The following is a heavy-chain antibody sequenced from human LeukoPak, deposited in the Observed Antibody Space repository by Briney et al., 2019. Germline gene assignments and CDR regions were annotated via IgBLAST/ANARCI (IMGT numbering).Heavy chain of an antibody. J-gene: IGHJ6*02. CDR1: GGSVSSGSYY. D-gene: IGHD2-15*01. V-gene: IGHV4-61*01. CDR3: ARVLPDYGLDV. CDR2: IYYSGST. Sequence: PSETLSLTCTVSGGSVSSGSYYWSWIRQPPGKGLEWIGYIYYSGSTNYNPSLKSRVTISVDTSKNQFSLKLSSVTAADTAVYYCARVLPDYGLDVWGQGTTVTVSS.